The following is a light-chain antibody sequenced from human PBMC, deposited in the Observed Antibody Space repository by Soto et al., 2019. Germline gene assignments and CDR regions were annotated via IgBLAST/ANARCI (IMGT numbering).Light chain of an antibody. J-gene: IGLJ3*02. V-gene: IGLV2-14*01. Sequence: QSALTQPASVSGSPGQSITIPCTGTSSDVGGYNYVSWSQHHPGKAPKVMIYEVSNRPSGVSDRFSGSKSGNTASLTISGLQAEDEADYYCNSYTSSTTLVFGGGTKLTVL. CDR3: NSYTSSTTLV. CDR2: EVS. CDR1: SSDVGGYNY.